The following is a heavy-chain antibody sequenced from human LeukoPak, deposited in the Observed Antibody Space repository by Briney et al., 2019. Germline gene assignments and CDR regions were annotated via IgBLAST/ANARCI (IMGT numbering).Heavy chain of an antibody. J-gene: IGHJ4*02. CDR3: ARDSSILRGPLVTYYFDF. Sequence: GGSLRLSCAASGFTFSGSWMSWVRQAPGKGLEWVANIKQDGSEKYYVASVKGRFTISRDNAENSLFLQMNSLRAEDTAVYYCARDSSILRGPLVTYYFDFWGQGTLVTVSS. CDR1: GFTFSGSW. D-gene: IGHD3-10*01. CDR2: IKQDGSEK. V-gene: IGHV3-7*01.